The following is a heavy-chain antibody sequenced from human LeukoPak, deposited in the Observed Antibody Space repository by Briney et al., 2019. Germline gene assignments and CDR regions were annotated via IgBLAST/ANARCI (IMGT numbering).Heavy chain of an antibody. CDR3: ARGLGLLYYLDY. CDR2: IYSGGST. D-gene: IGHD3-16*01. V-gene: IGHV3-66*01. Sequence: GGSLRLSCAASGFAVSSNYINWVRQAPGKGLEWVSIIYSGGSTSYADSVKGRFTISRDNSKNTVFPQMNSLRADDTAVYYCARGLGLLYYLDYWGQGTLVTVSS. J-gene: IGHJ4*02. CDR1: GFAVSSNY.